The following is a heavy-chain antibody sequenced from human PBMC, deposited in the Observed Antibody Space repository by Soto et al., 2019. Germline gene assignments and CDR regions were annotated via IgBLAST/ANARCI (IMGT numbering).Heavy chain of an antibody. CDR2: IYPGDSDT. V-gene: IGHV5-51*01. J-gene: IGHJ4*02. D-gene: IGHD6-19*01. CDR3: ARRGDLSIGWDLDH. Sequence: PGESLKISCKGSGYSFTSYWIGWVRQMPGKGLEWMGIIYPGDSDTRYSPSFQGQVTISADKSISTAYLQWRNLEASDTAVYYCARRGDLSIGWDLDHWGQGTLVTVSS. CDR1: GYSFTSYW.